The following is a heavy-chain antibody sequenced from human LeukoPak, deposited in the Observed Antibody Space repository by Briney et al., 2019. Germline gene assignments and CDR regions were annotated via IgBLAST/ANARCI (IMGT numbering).Heavy chain of an antibody. CDR3: AKSIVVVPAAYDY. D-gene: IGHD2-2*01. J-gene: IGHJ4*02. V-gene: IGHV3-23*01. CDR2: ISGSGGST. Sequence: QSGGSLRLSCAASGFTFSSYAMSWVRQAPGKGPEWVSAISGSGGSTYYADSVKGRFTISRDNSKNTLYLQMNSLRAEDTAVYYCAKSIVVVPAAYDYWGQGTLVTVSS. CDR1: GFTFSSYA.